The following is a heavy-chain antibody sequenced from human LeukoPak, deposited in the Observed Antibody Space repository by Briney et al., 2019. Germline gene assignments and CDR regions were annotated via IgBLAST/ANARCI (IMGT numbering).Heavy chain of an antibody. Sequence: EXLXLTXTXSGGSTSSYYWSWIRQPPGKGLEWIGYIYYSGSTNYNPSLKSRVTISVDTSKNQFSLKLSSVTAADTAVYYCARGTYYYDSSGLVDYWGQGTLVTVSS. D-gene: IGHD3-22*01. CDR1: GGSTSSYY. J-gene: IGHJ4*02. CDR3: ARGTYYYDSSGLVDY. V-gene: IGHV4-59*01. CDR2: IYYSGST.